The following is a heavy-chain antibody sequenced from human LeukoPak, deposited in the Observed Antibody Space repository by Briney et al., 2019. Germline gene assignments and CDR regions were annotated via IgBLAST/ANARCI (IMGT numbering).Heavy chain of an antibody. J-gene: IGHJ4*02. CDR1: GFTFSTYW. D-gene: IGHD1-20*01. CDR2: ISGDGTTT. CDR3: ARVLYNWNDCLDY. Sequence: GGSLRLSCAASGFTFSTYWMHWVRPVPGKGLVWVSRISGDGTTTSYADSVKGRFTISRDNAKSTLYLQMNSLRAEDAAVYYCARVLYNWNDCLDYWGQGTLVTVSS. V-gene: IGHV3-74*01.